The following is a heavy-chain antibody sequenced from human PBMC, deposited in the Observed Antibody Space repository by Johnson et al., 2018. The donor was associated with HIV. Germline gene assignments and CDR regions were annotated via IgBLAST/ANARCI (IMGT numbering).Heavy chain of an antibody. CDR3: TRDRIQIWSYVGTFDT. Sequence: QVQLVESGGGVVQPGRSLTLSCAASGFTLSSHGIHWVRQAPGKGLEWVAIMWYDGSPLGCADSVKDRFTISRDVSKNTELLQMSSLKPEDTAVYYCTRDRIQIWSYVGTFDTWGPGALVTVSS. CDR1: GFTLSSHG. D-gene: IGHD5-18*01. V-gene: IGHV3-33*01. CDR2: MWYDGSPL. J-gene: IGHJ3*02.